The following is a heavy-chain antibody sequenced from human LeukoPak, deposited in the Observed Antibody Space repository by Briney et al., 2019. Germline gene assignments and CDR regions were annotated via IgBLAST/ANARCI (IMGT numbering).Heavy chain of an antibody. CDR2: SSGSGGST. D-gene: IGHD6-13*01. Sequence: PGGSLRLSCAASGFTFSSYSMTWVRQAPGKGLEWVSASSGSGGSTYYADSVKGRFTISRDNSKNTLYLQMNSLRAEDTAVYYCARDLWLYSSTDLGVGWFDPWGQGTRVTVSS. CDR3: ARDLWLYSSTDLGVGWFDP. V-gene: IGHV3-23*01. J-gene: IGHJ5*02. CDR1: GFTFSSYS.